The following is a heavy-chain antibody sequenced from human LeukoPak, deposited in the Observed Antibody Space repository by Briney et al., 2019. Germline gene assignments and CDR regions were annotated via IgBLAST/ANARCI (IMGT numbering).Heavy chain of an antibody. V-gene: IGHV4-4*07. J-gene: IGHJ6*03. CDR1: GGSISSYY. D-gene: IGHD4-11*01. CDR3: ARDSYSNYSYYYYYMDV. Sequence: SETLSLTCTVSGGSISSYYWSWIRQPAGQGLEWLGRIYTSGSTNYNPSLKSRVTMSVDTSKNQFSLKLSSVTAADTAVYYCARDSYSNYSYYYYYMDVWGKGTTVTVSS. CDR2: IYTSGST.